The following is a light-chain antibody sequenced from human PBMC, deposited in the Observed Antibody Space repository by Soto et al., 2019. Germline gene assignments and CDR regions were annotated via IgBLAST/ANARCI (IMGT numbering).Light chain of an antibody. V-gene: IGLV2-14*03. Sequence: QSALTQPASVSGSPGQSITISCTGTSSDVGAYDYVSWYQQHPGTAPKLIIYDVSHRPSGVSDRFSRSKSGNTASLTISGLQAEDEADYYCSSYTSSSTYVFGTGTKLTVL. J-gene: IGLJ1*01. CDR1: SSDVGAYDY. CDR2: DVS. CDR3: SSYTSSSTYV.